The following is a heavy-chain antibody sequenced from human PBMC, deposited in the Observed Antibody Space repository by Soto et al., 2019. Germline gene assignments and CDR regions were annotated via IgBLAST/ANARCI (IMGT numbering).Heavy chain of an antibody. CDR1: GYSFTSYW. Sequence: PGESLKISCKGSGYSFTSYWIGWVRQMPGKGLEWMGIIYPGDSDTRYSPSFQGQVTISADKSISTAYLQWSSLKASDTAMYYCAMSTYYYDSSGYYPAYWGQGTLVTVSS. V-gene: IGHV5-51*01. D-gene: IGHD3-22*01. CDR2: IYPGDSDT. CDR3: AMSTYYYDSSGYYPAY. J-gene: IGHJ4*02.